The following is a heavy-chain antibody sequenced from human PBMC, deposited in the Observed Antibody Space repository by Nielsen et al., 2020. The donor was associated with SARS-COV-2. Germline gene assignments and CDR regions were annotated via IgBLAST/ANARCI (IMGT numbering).Heavy chain of an antibody. Sequence: ASVKVSCKASGYTFTSYGISWVRQAPGQGLEWMGWISAYNGNTNYAQKLQGRVTMTTDTSTSTAYMELRSLRSDDTAVYYCARVHGSINRYNWFDPWGQGTLVTVSS. CDR1: GYTFTSYG. V-gene: IGHV1-18*01. D-gene: IGHD2/OR15-2a*01. J-gene: IGHJ5*02. CDR3: ARVHGSINRYNWFDP. CDR2: ISAYNGNT.